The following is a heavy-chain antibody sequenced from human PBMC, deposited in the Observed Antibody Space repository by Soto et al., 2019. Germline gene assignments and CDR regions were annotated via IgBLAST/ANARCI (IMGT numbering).Heavy chain of an antibody. CDR2: ISYDGSNK. CDR3: AKGPNGDYVKTWLDY. V-gene: IGHV3-30*18. CDR1: GFTFSSYG. D-gene: IGHD4-17*01. J-gene: IGHJ4*02. Sequence: QVQLVESGGGVVQPGRSLRLSCAASGFTFSSYGMHWVRQAPGKGLEWVAVISYDGSNKYYADSVKGRFTISRDNSKNTLYLQMNSLRAEDTAVYYCAKGPNGDYVKTWLDYWGQGTLVTVSS.